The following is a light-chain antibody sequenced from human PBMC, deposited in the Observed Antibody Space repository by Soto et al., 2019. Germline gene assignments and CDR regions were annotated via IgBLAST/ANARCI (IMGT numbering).Light chain of an antibody. J-gene: IGKJ1*01. CDR3: QQYNNWPRT. V-gene: IGKV3-15*01. CDR2: DAS. Sequence: EIVMTQSPATLSVSPGERATLSCRASQSVSSNLVWYQQKPGQAPRLLIYDASSRATGILARFSGSGSGTEFTLTISSLQSEDFAVYYCQQYNNWPRTFGQGTKVEIK. CDR1: QSVSSN.